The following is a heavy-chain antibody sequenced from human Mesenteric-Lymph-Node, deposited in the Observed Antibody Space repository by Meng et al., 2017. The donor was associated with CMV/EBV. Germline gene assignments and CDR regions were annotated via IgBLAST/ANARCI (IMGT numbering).Heavy chain of an antibody. CDR1: GGTFSSYA. Sequence: SVKVSCKASGGTFSSYAISWVRQAPGQGLEWMGGIIPIFGTANYAQKFQGRVTITTDESTSTAYMELSSLRSEDTAVYYCARADGITMISYYYGMDVWGQGTTVTVSS. V-gene: IGHV1-69*05. CDR3: ARADGITMISYYYGMDV. CDR2: IIPIFGTA. J-gene: IGHJ6*02. D-gene: IGHD3-22*01.